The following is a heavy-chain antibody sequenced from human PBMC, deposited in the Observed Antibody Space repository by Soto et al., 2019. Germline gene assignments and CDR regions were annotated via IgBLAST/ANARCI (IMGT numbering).Heavy chain of an antibody. CDR1: GFPFSSYS. V-gene: IGHV3-66*01. CDR2: IYDGGST. Sequence: PGGALRLSCADPGFPFSSYSMNWVRHDPGKGLEWVSVIYDGGSTSYAESVKDRFTISSDNSKNTLYLQMNSRRAEDTALYFCARDHYGSPPGNFDFWGQGTLVTVSS. J-gene: IGHJ4*02. CDR3: ARDHYGSPPGNFDF. D-gene: IGHD3-10*01.